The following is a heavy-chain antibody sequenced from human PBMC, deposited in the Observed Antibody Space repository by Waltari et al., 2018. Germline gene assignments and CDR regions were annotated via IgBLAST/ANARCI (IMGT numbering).Heavy chain of an antibody. CDR3: VRPSHLWLGNAAFDI. CDR2: IYHGGGT. J-gene: IGHJ3*02. CDR1: GYSISSGYY. V-gene: IGHV4-38-2*01. D-gene: IGHD3-10*01. Sequence: QVHLQESGPGLVKPSETLSLTCDVSGYSISSGYYWGWIRQPPGKGLEWIGSIYHGGGTFYNPSLNSRVTISVDKSKNQFSLKLRSVTAADTALYYCVRPSHLWLGNAAFDIWGQGTMVTVSS.